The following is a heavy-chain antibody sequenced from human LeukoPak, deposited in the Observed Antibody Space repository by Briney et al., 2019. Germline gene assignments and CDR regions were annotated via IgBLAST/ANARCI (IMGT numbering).Heavy chain of an antibody. CDR2: IYYSGST. D-gene: IGHD3-9*01. Sequence: PSETLSLTCTVSGGPISSYYWSWIRQPPGKGLEWIGYIYYSGSTNYNPSLKSRVTISVDASKNQFSLKLSSVTAADTAVYYCARAPPYYDILTGYYSIFDYWGQGTLVTVSS. CDR3: ARAPPYYDILTGYYSIFDY. J-gene: IGHJ4*02. V-gene: IGHV4-59*01. CDR1: GGPISSYY.